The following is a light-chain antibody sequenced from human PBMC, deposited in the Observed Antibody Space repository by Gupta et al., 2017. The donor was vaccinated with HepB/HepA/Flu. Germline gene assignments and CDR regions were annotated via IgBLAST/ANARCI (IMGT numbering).Light chain of an antibody. V-gene: IGLV2-8*01. CDR3: GSDAGSNNVV. CDR1: SSDVGGYNY. CDR2: EVS. J-gene: IGLJ3*02. Sequence: QSALTQPPSASGSPGPSVTISCTGTSSDVGGYNYVSWYQQHPGKAPKLMIYEVSKRPAGVPDRFAGSKSGNTASLTVSGLEAEEEADYECGSDAGSNNVVCGGGTKLNGL.